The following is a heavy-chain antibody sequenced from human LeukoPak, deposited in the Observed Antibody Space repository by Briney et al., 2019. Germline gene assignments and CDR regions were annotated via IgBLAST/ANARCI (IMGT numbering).Heavy chain of an antibody. CDR2: INAGNGNT. D-gene: IGHD3-22*01. Sequence: ASVKVSCKASGYTFTSNAMHWVRQAPGQRLEWMGWINAGNGNTKYSQKFQGRVTITRDTSASTAYMELSSLRSEDTAVYYCARSYLYYYDSSGYYYGTHFDYWGQGTLVTVSS. CDR1: GYTFTSNA. J-gene: IGHJ4*02. CDR3: ARSYLYYYDSSGYYYGTHFDY. V-gene: IGHV1-3*01.